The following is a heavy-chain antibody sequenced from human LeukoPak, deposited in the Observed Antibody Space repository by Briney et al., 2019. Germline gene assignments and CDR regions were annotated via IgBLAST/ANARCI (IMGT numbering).Heavy chain of an antibody. CDR2: IIPIFGTA. D-gene: IGHD1-26*01. Sequence: ASVKVSCKASEGTFSSYAISWVRQAPGQGLEWMGRIIPIFGTANYAQKFQGRVTITTDESTSTAYMELSSLRSEDTAVYYCARDRSLGATWGYYYYYMDVWGKGTTVTVSS. CDR3: ARDRSLGATWGYYYYYMDV. V-gene: IGHV1-69*05. CDR1: EGTFSSYA. J-gene: IGHJ6*03.